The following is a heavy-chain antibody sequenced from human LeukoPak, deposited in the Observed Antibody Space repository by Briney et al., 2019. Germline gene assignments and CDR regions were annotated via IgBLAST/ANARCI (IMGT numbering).Heavy chain of an antibody. Sequence: SEALSLTCTVSGGSISSGGYYWSWIRQHPGKGLEWIGYIYYSGSTYYNPSLKSRVTISVDRSKNQFSLKLSSVTAADTAVYYCAREDFWSGFDYWGQGTLVTVSS. D-gene: IGHD3-3*01. CDR1: GGSISSGGYY. V-gene: IGHV4-31*03. CDR3: AREDFWSGFDY. CDR2: IYYSGST. J-gene: IGHJ4*02.